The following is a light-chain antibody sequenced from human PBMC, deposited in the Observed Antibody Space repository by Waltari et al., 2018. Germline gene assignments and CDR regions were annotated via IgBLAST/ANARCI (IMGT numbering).Light chain of an antibody. V-gene: IGLV1-40*01. CDR1: RPHIGAGSA. CDR3: QSYDNSPYVI. Sequence: QSVLTQPPSVSGAPGQRVTISCTGSRPHIGAGSAVHWYQQLPGTAPKLLIYGNTNRPAGVPDRFSGSKSGTSASLAITGLQAEDEADYYCQSYDNSPYVIFGGGTKLTVL. J-gene: IGLJ2*01. CDR2: GNT.